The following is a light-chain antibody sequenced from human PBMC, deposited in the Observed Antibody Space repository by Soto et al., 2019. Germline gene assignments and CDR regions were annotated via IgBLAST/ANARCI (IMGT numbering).Light chain of an antibody. J-gene: IGKJ1*01. CDR3: QQYNFRWT. CDR2: GAS. Sequence: EIVMTQSPATLSVSPGERATLSCRASQSVSSNLAGYQHTPGQAPRLLIYGASSRATGIPARFSGSGSGTEVTPAISSVWSKHFAVYFGQQYNFRWTFGQGTEVE. CDR1: QSVSSN. V-gene: IGKV3-15*01.